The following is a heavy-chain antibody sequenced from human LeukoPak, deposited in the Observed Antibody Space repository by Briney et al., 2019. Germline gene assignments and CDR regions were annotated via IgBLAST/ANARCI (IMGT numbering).Heavy chain of an antibody. CDR1: GGSISSGSYY. CDR3: ATSKSGSYIQKRAFDI. J-gene: IGHJ3*02. Sequence: SETLSLTCTVSGGSISSGSYYWSWIRQPAGKGLEWIGRIYTSGSTNYNPSLKSRVTISVDTSKNQFSLKLSSVTAADTAVYYCATSKSGSYIQKRAFDIWGQGTMVTVSS. CDR2: IYTSGST. D-gene: IGHD1-26*01. V-gene: IGHV4-61*02.